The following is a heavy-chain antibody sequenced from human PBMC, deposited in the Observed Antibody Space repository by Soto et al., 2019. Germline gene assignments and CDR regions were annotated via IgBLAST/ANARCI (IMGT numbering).Heavy chain of an antibody. CDR1: GYTFTSHG. D-gene: IGHD3-16*01. CDR2: ISAYNGNT. CDR3: ARDGDGYSYAFDF. J-gene: IGHJ4*02. V-gene: IGHV1-18*04. Sequence: QFQLVQSGGEVKNNGASVKVSCKASGYTFTSHGIAWVRQAPGQGLEWMGWISAYNGNTKYARKFQGRVTRTTDTSTSTAYMELRSLRSDDTAVYYCARDGDGYSYAFDFWGQGSLVTVSS.